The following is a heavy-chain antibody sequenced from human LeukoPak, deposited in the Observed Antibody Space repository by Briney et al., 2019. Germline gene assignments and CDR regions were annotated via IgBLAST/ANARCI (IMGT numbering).Heavy chain of an antibody. V-gene: IGHV3-23*01. J-gene: IGHJ4*02. CDR3: AKDNSGAYEAFDH. D-gene: IGHD6-19*01. Sequence: GGSLRLSCAASGFTFSSYAMSWVRQAPGKGLQWVSAISGSGGSTYYADSVKGRFTISRDNSKNTLFLQMNSLRAEDTALYYCAKDNSGAYEAFDHWGQGTLVTVSS. CDR2: ISGSGGST. CDR1: GFTFSSYA.